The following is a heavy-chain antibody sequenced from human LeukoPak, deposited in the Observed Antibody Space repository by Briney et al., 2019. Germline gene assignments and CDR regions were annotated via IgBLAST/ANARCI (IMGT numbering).Heavy chain of an antibody. CDR1: GGSISSYY. V-gene: IGHV4-59*01. D-gene: IGHD5-24*01. CDR2: IYYSGST. Sequence: PSETLSLTXTVSGGSISSYYWSWIRQPPGKGLEWIGYIYYSGSTNYNPSLKSRVTISVDTSKNQFSLKLSSVTAADTAVYYCATGEMATISFDYWGQGTLVTVSS. J-gene: IGHJ4*02. CDR3: ATGEMATISFDY.